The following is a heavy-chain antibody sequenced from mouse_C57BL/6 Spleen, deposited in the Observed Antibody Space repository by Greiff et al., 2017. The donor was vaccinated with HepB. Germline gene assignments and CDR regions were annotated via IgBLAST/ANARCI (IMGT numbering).Heavy chain of an antibody. Sequence: VKLQQSDAELVKPGASVKISCKVSGYTFTDHTIHWMKQRPEQGLEWIGYIYPRDGSTKYNEKFKGKATLTADKSSSTAYMQLNSLTSEDSAVYFCARSIEIYYYERGAMDYWGQGTSVTVSS. CDR2: IYPRDGST. CDR3: ARSIEIYYYERGAMDY. V-gene: IGHV1-78*01. J-gene: IGHJ4*01. CDR1: GYTFTDHT. D-gene: IGHD1-1*01.